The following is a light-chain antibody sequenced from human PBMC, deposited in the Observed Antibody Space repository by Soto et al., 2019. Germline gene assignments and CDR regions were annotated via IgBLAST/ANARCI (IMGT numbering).Light chain of an antibody. CDR3: QEYKRAPGLT. CDR1: QGISYY. J-gene: IGKJ4*01. CDR2: AAS. V-gene: IGKV1-27*01. Sequence: DIQMTQSPSSLSASVGDRVTITCRASQGISYYLAWYQQRPGKVPKLLIYAASTLQSGVPSRFSGSGSGTDFTLTISSLQPEDVATHYCQEYKRAPGLTFGGGTKVEIK.